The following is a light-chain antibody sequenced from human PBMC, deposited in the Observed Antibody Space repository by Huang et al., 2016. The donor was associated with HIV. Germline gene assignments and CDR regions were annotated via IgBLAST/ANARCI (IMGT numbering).Light chain of an antibody. J-gene: IGKJ4*01. Sequence: ERVMTPSPATVSLSPGERATLSCRASLSVSTNLAWYQQRLGQAPRLLIYGASTRARGIPARFSCGGSGAEFTLTISRLQSEDFAVYYCQQYDNWPLTFGGGTKVQIK. V-gene: IGKV3-15*01. CDR1: LSVSTN. CDR3: QQYDNWPLT. CDR2: GAS.